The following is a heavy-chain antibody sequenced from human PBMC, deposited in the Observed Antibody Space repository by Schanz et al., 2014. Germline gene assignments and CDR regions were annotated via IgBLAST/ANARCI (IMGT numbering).Heavy chain of an antibody. J-gene: IGHJ3*02. D-gene: IGHD4-17*01. Sequence: QVQLVQSEAEVKKPGSSVKVSCKASGGTFSSYTISWVRQAPGQGLEWMGWISAYNGNTNYAQKLQGRVTMTTDTSTSTAYMELRSLGSEDTAVYYCARGIYGDYVFVAFDIWGQGTMVTVSS. V-gene: IGHV1-18*01. CDR2: ISAYNGNT. CDR3: ARGIYGDYVFVAFDI. CDR1: GGTFSSYT.